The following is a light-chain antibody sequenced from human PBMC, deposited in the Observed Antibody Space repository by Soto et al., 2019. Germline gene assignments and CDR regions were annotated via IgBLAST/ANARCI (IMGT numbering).Light chain of an antibody. CDR2: GNS. Sequence: QYVLTQPPSASGAPGQRVTISCTGSSSNIGAGYDVHWYQQLPGTAPKLLIYGNSNRPSGVPDRFSGSKSGTSASLAITGLQAEDEADYYCQSYDSSLSGSRVFGGGTKLTVL. V-gene: IGLV1-40*01. J-gene: IGLJ3*02. CDR3: QSYDSSLSGSRV. CDR1: SSNIGAGYD.